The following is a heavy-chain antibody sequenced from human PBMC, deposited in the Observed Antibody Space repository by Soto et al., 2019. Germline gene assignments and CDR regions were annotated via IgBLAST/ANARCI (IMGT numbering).Heavy chain of an antibody. Sequence: QVQLVESGGGLVKPGGSLRLSCTASGFTFTDHYMTWIRQAPGKGLEWVSYINSGGSNIYYADSVRGRFTISRDNAKNAVYLQMSSLIAEDTAIYYCARDMRGANWGQGTLVIVSS. CDR2: INSGGSNI. CDR3: ARDMRGAN. V-gene: IGHV3-11*01. D-gene: IGHD3-10*01. CDR1: GFTFTDHY. J-gene: IGHJ4*02.